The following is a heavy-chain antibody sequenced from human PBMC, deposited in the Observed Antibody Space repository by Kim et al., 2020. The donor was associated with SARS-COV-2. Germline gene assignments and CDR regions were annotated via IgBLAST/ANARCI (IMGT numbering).Heavy chain of an antibody. CDR2: ISNSSDDT. V-gene: IGHV3-23*01. CDR3: ARHWGQRGSSTWFDP. Sequence: GGSLRLSCAASGFTFADFAFTWVRQAPGKGLEWVSSISNSSDDTNYANSVRGRFTVSRDNSQNTLFLQMTSLTADDTAVYYCARHWGQRGSSTWFDPWGQGTLVIVSS. J-gene: IGHJ5*02. D-gene: IGHD7-27*01. CDR1: GFTFADFA.